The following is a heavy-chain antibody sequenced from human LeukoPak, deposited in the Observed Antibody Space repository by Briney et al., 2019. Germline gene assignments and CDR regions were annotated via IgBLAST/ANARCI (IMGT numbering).Heavy chain of an antibody. CDR2: LYHPDST. CDR3: ARKFDSYFYYYLDV. D-gene: IGHD3-10*01. Sequence: SETLSLTCAVSGHPINSAYYWVWIRQPPGKGLEWIGSLYHPDSTYYNPSLESRVTMSVDTSRNQFSLKLSFVTAADTAVYYCARKFDSYFYYYLDVWGTGTTVTVSS. V-gene: IGHV4-38-2*01. CDR1: GHPINSAYY. J-gene: IGHJ6*03.